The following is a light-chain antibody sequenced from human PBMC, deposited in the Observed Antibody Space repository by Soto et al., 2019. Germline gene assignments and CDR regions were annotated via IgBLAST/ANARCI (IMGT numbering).Light chain of an antibody. CDR1: QSINRW. Sequence: DIQMTQSPSTLSASVGDRVTITCRASQSINRWLAWYQQKPGKAPKLLIYKASTLESGVPSRFSGGGIGTEFSLSISSLQPDDFATYYCQQYSTYPYIFGQGPRWRSN. CDR2: KAS. V-gene: IGKV1-5*03. CDR3: QQYSTYPYI. J-gene: IGKJ2*01.